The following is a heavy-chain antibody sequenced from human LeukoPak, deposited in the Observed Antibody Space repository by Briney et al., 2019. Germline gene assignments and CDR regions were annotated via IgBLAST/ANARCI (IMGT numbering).Heavy chain of an antibody. CDR3: AGEPPSGGVPFDI. V-gene: IGHV3-7*01. D-gene: IGHD3-10*01. J-gene: IGHJ3*02. CDR1: GFSFSTYW. CDR2: LKEDGTEK. Sequence: PGGSLRLSCEASGFSFSTYWISWVRQAPGKGLEWVANLKEDGTEKYYVDSVKGRFTISRDNAKNSVFLQMNSLRAEDTAVYYCAGEPPSGGVPFDIWGQGTMVTVSS.